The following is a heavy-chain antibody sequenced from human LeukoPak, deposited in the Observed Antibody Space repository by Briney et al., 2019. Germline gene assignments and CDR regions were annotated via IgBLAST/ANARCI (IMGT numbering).Heavy chain of an antibody. Sequence: SESLSLTCTVSGGSISGSSYYWGWIRQPPGKGLEWLGSIYYTGRDYYNPSLKSRVTTSVDTSKSQFSLALSSVTAADTAVYYCVRQCMGYSHGYFDYWGQGSLVTVSS. D-gene: IGHD5-18*01. CDR3: VRQCMGYSHGYFDY. V-gene: IGHV4-39*01. CDR2: IYYTGRD. J-gene: IGHJ4*02. CDR1: GGSISGSSYY.